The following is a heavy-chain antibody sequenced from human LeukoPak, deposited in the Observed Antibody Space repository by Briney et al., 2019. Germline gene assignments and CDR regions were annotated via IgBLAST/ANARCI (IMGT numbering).Heavy chain of an antibody. Sequence: PGGSLRLSCAASGFTFSSYSMNWVRQAPGKGLEWVANINQDGSEKYYVDSVKGRFTISRDNAKNSLSLQMNSLRAEDTAVYYCARPYYYSSGSLPYWGQGTLVTVSS. D-gene: IGHD3-10*01. J-gene: IGHJ4*02. CDR2: INQDGSEK. V-gene: IGHV3-7*01. CDR3: ARPYYYSSGSLPY. CDR1: GFTFSSYS.